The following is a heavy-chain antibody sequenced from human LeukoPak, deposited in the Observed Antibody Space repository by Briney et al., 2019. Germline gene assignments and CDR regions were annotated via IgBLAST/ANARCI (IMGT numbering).Heavy chain of an antibody. CDR2: IYYSGST. D-gene: IGHD3-3*01. CDR1: GGSISTYY. Sequence: SETLSLTCTISGGSISTYYWSWIRQPPGKGLEWIGYIYYSGSTNYNPSLRSRVTISVDTSKTQFSLKLSSVTAADTAVYYCASGGYYQGLDYWGQGTLVTVSS. CDR3: ASGGYYQGLDY. V-gene: IGHV4-59*12. J-gene: IGHJ4*02.